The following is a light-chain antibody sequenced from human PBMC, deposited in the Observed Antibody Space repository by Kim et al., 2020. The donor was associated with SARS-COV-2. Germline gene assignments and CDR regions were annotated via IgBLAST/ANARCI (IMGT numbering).Light chain of an antibody. J-gene: IGLJ2*01. CDR3: QAWKGTNVV. Sequence: SYELTQPPSVSVSPGQTASITCSGDKLGDKNVFWYQQRPGQSPVLVIYEDIKRPSGIPERFSGSNSGNTATLTISGTQPMDEADYYCQAWKGTNVVFAGG. CDR2: EDI. CDR1: KLGDKN. V-gene: IGLV3-1*01.